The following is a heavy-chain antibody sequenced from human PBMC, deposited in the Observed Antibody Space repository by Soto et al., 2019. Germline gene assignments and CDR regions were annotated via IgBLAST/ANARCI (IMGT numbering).Heavy chain of an antibody. V-gene: IGHV4-59*02. CDR1: GGSVSGYY. J-gene: IGHJ4*02. CDR3: ARGRQWLDD. Sequence: QVQLQESSPGLVKPSETLSLTCTVSGGSVSGYYWSWIRQPPGKGLEWIGYIYYSGSTNYNPSLKSRVTISVDTSKNQFSLKLSSVTAADTAVYYCARGRQWLDDWGQGTLVTVSS. CDR2: IYYSGST. D-gene: IGHD6-19*01.